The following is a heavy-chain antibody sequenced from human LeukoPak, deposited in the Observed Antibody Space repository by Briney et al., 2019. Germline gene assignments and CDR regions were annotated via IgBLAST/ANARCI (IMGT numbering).Heavy chain of an antibody. V-gene: IGHV1-69*13. CDR1: GGTFSSYA. CDR2: IIPIFGTA. J-gene: IGHJ6*02. D-gene: IGHD6-19*01. Sequence: ASVKVSCKASGGTFSSYAISWVRQAPGQGLEWMGGIIPIFGTANYAQKFQGRVTITADESTSTAYMELSSLRSGDTAVYYCARPPEDPPESVADYYYYGMDVWGQGTTVTVSS. CDR3: ARPPEDPPESVADYYYYGMDV.